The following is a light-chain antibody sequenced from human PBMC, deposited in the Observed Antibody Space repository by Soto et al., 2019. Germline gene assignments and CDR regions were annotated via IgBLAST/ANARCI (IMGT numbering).Light chain of an antibody. CDR3: SSYTSSSTLV. V-gene: IGLV2-14*01. J-gene: IGLJ2*01. CDR2: DVS. CDR1: SSDVGGYNY. Sequence: QSALTQPASVSGSPGQSITISCTGTSSDVGGYNYVSWYQQHPGKAPKVKIYDVSNRPSEVSNRFSGSKSGNTASLTISGLQAEDEADYYCSSYTSSSTLVFGGGTKVTVL.